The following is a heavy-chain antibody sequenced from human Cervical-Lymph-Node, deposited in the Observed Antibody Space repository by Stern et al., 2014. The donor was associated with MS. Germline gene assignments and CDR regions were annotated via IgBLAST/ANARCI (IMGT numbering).Heavy chain of an antibody. CDR1: GYTFTAFF. D-gene: IGHD3-22*01. Sequence: QVQLVQSGTKMQKPGASVKVSCKASGYTFTAFFIHWVRQVPGQGLEWMGRLNPNSDDPTYAQNFQAKVTLHRDTSIGTALLELSRLTSADSAVYYCAREATRIVVGIDYWGQGTQVTVSS. J-gene: IGHJ4*02. CDR2: LNPNSDDP. V-gene: IGHV1-2*06. CDR3: AREATRIVVGIDY.